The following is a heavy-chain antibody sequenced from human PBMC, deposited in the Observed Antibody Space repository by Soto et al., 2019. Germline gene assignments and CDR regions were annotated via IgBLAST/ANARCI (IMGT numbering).Heavy chain of an antibody. CDR2: ISSSSSYI. CDR1: GFTFSSYS. J-gene: IGHJ4*02. Sequence: PGGSLRLSCAASGFTFSSYSMNWVRQAPGKGLEWVSSISSSSSYIYYADSVKGRFTISRDNAKNSLYLQMSSLRAEDTAVYYCARSATVTHGLDYFDYWGQGTLVTVSS. CDR3: ARSATVTHGLDYFDY. D-gene: IGHD4-17*01. V-gene: IGHV3-21*01.